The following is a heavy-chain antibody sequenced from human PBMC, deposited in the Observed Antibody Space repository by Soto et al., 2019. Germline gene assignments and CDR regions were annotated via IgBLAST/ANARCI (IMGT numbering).Heavy chain of an antibody. CDR2: IITMFGTT. CDR1: GGTFSSYA. Sequence: QVQLVQSGAEVKKPGSSVKVSCKASGGTFSSYAISWVRQAPGQGLEYMGGIITMFGTTNYAQKCRGRVTITADESTSTAYMELSSLRSDDTAVYYCARASGISWYNWFDPWGQGTLVTVSS. V-gene: IGHV1-69*01. D-gene: IGHD6-13*01. CDR3: ARASGISWYNWFDP. J-gene: IGHJ5*02.